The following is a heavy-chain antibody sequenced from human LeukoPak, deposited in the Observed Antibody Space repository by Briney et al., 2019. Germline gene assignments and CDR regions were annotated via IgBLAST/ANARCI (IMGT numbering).Heavy chain of an antibody. CDR3: AKEGTAMASSYFDY. CDR2: ISHDGTVQ. CDR1: GCTFSSYG. J-gene: IGHJ4*02. V-gene: IGHV3-30*18. Sequence: QSGGSLRLSCAASGCTFSSYGMQWVRQAPGKGLEWVAVISHDGTVQHYADSVKGRFTISRDNSDNTLYLQMNSLRDEDTAMYYCAKEGTAMASSYFDYWGQGTLITVSS. D-gene: IGHD5-18*01.